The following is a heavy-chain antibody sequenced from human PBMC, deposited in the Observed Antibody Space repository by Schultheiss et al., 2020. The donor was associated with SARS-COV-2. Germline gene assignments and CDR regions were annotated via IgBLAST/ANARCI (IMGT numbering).Heavy chain of an antibody. CDR2: IYWDDDK. Sequence: SGPTLVKPTQTLTLTCTFSGFSLSTSGVGVGWIRQPPGKALEWLALIYWDDDKRYSPSLKSRLTITKDTSKNQVVLTMTNMDPVDTATYYCAHRPGGFWSGYYVYWGQGTLVTVSS. V-gene: IGHV2-5*02. CDR3: AHRPGGFWSGYYVY. J-gene: IGHJ4*02. CDR1: GFSLSTSGVG. D-gene: IGHD3-3*01.